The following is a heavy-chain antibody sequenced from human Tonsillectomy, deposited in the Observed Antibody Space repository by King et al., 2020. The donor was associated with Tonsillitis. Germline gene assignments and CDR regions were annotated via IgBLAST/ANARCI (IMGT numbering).Heavy chain of an antibody. CDR1: GFSLSTSALC. J-gene: IGHJ4*02. CDR2: IDWDDD. CDR3: ARISNDFWSGYADY. D-gene: IGHD3-3*01. Sequence: TLKESGPALVKPTQTLTLTCTFSGFSLSTSALCVSWIRQPPGKALEWLALIDWDDDSTSLKTRLNISKDTSKNQVVLTMTNMDPVDTATYYCARISNDFWSGYADYWGQGTLVTVSS. V-gene: IGHV2-70*01.